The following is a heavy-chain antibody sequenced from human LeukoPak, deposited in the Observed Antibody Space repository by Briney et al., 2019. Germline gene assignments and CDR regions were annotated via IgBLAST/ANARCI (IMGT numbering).Heavy chain of an antibody. J-gene: IGHJ4*02. D-gene: IGHD1-1*01. CDR1: GGSISSNNW. CDR3: ARVNINNWHSCDY. V-gene: IGHV4-4*02. CDR2: IYHSGSP. Sequence: SETLSLTCAVSGGSISSNNWWGWVRQPPGKGPEWIGEIYHSGSPNYNPSLKSRVTISVDKSRNHFSLNLSSVTAADTAVYYCARVNINNWHSCDYWGQGTLATVSS.